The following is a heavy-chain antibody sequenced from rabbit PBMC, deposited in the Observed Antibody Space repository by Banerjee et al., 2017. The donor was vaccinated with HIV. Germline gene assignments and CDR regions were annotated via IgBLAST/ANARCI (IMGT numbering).Heavy chain of an antibody. Sequence: EESGGDLVKPEGSLTLTCTASGFDFSGNYWICWVRQAPGKGLEWIACIYAGSSGSTYYASWAKGRFTISKTSSTTVTLQMTSLTAADTATYFCARGITDYSGYGYATWDAFDPWGPGTLVTVS. CDR1: GFDFSGNYW. J-gene: IGHJ2*01. CDR3: ARGITDYSGYGYATWDAFDP. V-gene: IGHV1S45*01. D-gene: IGHD6-1*01. CDR2: IYAGSSGST.